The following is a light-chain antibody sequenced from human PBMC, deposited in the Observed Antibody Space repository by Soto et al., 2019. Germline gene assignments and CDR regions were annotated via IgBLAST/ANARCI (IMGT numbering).Light chain of an antibody. V-gene: IGKV1-5*03. CDR2: KAS. Sequence: DIQMTQSPSTLSASVGDTVTITCRASQSLSYWLAWYQQKPGQASKLLIHKASTLESGVPSRFSGSGSGTDFTLTISTLQPDDFATFYCQQYDRFPYTFGQGTNLYIK. CDR1: QSLSYW. CDR3: QQYDRFPYT. J-gene: IGKJ2*01.